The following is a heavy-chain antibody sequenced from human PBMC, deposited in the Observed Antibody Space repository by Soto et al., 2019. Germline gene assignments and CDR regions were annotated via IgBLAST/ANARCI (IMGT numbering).Heavy chain of an antibody. J-gene: IGHJ4*02. Sequence: ASVKVSCKVSGYTLTELSMHWVRQAPGKGLEWMGGFDPEDGETIYAQKFRGRVTMTEDTSTDTAYMELSSLRSEDTAVYYCATDMSRWLQTGGLDYWGQGTLVTVSS. CDR2: FDPEDGET. CDR3: ATDMSRWLQTGGLDY. V-gene: IGHV1-24*01. CDR1: GYTLTELS. D-gene: IGHD5-12*01.